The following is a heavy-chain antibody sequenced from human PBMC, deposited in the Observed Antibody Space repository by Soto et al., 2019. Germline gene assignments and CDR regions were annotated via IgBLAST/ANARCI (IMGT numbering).Heavy chain of an antibody. CDR2: INHSGST. D-gene: IGHD6-13*01. Sequence: SETLSLTCAVYGGSFSGYYWSWIRQPPGKGLEWIGEINHSGSTNYNPSLKSRVTISVDTSKNQFSLKLSSVTAADTAVYYCARARQQLVRRYYYYGMDVWGQGTTVTVSS. CDR3: ARARQQLVRRYYYYGMDV. J-gene: IGHJ6*02. CDR1: GGSFSGYY. V-gene: IGHV4-34*01.